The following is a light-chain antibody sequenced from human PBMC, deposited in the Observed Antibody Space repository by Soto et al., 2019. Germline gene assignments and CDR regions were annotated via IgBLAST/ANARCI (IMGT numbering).Light chain of an antibody. Sequence: EIMLTQSPGTLSLTPGERSTLSCRASQSVSSSYLAWYQQKPGQAPRLLIYGASTRATGIPASFSGSGSGTEFTLTLSSLQSEDFAGYFCQQYNNWPRTFGQGTKVDIK. J-gene: IGKJ1*01. CDR2: GAS. CDR3: QQYNNWPRT. CDR1: QSVSSSY. V-gene: IGKV3-15*01.